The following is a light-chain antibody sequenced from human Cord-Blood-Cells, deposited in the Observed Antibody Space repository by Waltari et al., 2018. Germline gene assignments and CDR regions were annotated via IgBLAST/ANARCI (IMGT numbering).Light chain of an antibody. CDR1: SSDVGGYNY. CDR3: SSYTSSSTLV. CDR2: VVI. J-gene: IGLJ2*01. V-gene: IGLV2-14*01. Sequence: QSALTQPASVSGSPGQSITISCTGTSSDVGGYNYVSWYQQHPGKAPTHMIYVVINRPSGVSNRFSGSKSSNTASLTISGLQAEDEADYYCSSYTSSSTLVFGGGTKLTVL.